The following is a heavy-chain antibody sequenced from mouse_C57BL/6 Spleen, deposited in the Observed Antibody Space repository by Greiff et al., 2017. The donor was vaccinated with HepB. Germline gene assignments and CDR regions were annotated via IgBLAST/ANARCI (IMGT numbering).Heavy chain of an antibody. CDR2: ISDGGSYT. J-gene: IGHJ2*01. D-gene: IGHD1-1*01. CDR3: ARRKDYYGSSYYFDY. V-gene: IGHV5-4*03. Sequence: EVKLVESGGGLVKPGGSLKLSCAASGFTFSSYAMSWVRQTPEKRLEWVATISDGGSYTYYPDNVKGRFTISRDNAKNSLYLQMSHLKSEDTAMYYCARRKDYYGSSYYFDYWGQGTTLTVSS. CDR1: GFTFSSYA.